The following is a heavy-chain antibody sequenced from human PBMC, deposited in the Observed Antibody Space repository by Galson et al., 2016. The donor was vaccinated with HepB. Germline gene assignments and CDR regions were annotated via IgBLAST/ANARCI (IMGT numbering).Heavy chain of an antibody. Sequence: SLRLSCAASGFTFSDYYIIWIRQTPGKGLEWISYISSSSRYTNYANSVKGRFTISRDNVKNSVSLQMNSLRAEDSAMYYCARVLEVEMDYFDYWGQGTLVTVSS. CDR3: ARVLEVEMDYFDY. CDR2: ISSSSRYT. CDR1: GFTFSDYY. V-gene: IGHV3-11*06. D-gene: IGHD1-1*01. J-gene: IGHJ4*02.